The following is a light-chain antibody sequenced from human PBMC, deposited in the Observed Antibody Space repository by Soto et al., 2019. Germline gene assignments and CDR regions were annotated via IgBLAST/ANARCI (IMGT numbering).Light chain of an antibody. J-gene: IGKJ2*01. V-gene: IGKV3-20*01. CDR3: QQYGSSPPYT. CDR2: GAS. CDR1: QSVSSNY. Sequence: EIVLTQSPGTLSLSPGERATLSCRASQSVSSNYLAWYQQKPGQAPRLLIYGASSRATGIPDRFSGSGSGTDFTLTSSRLEPEDFAVYYCQQYGSSPPYTFGQGTKLDIK.